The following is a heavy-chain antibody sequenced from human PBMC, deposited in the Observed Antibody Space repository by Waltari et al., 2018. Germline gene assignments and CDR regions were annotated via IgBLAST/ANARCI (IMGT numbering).Heavy chain of an antibody. V-gene: IGHV3-23*03. J-gene: IGHJ4*02. CDR1: GFTFSSYA. D-gene: IGHD6-19*01. CDR3: AKDPSIAVAGTHVRNDGTFDY. CDR2: IYSGGST. Sequence: EVQLLESGGGLVQPGGSLRLSCAASGFTFSSYAMSWVRQAPGKGLGWVSVIYSGGSTYYADSVKGRFTISRDNSKNTLYLQMNSLRAEDTAVYYCAKDPSIAVAGTHVRNDGTFDYWGQGTLVTVSS.